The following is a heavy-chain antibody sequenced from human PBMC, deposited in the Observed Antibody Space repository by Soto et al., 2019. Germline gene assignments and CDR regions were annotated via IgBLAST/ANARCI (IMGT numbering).Heavy chain of an antibody. CDR1: GFTFRGYS. CDR3: ARVDTAMIDY. J-gene: IGHJ4*02. V-gene: IGHV3-48*02. Sequence: EVLLVESGGGLVPPGGSLRLSCAASGFTFRGYSMKWVRQAPGKGLEWISYISGSSSTEYYADSVKGRFTTSRDNARNSLYLQMNRLRDEDTAVYYCARVDTAMIDYWGQGTLVTVSS. D-gene: IGHD5-18*01. CDR2: ISGSSSTE.